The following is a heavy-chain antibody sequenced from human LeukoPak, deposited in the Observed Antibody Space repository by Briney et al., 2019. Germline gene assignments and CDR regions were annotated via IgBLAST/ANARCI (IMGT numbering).Heavy chain of an antibody. CDR1: GYSFIYW. CDR3: ASARHGDYVWDY. D-gene: IGHD4-17*01. V-gene: IGHV5-51*01. J-gene: IGHJ4*02. CDR2: IYSGDSHT. Sequence: GESLKISCKGSGYSFIYWIGWVRQMPGKGLEWMGIIYSGDSHTKYSPSFQGRVTISADKSISTAYLQWSSLEASDTAMYYCASARHGDYVWDYRGQGTLVTVSS.